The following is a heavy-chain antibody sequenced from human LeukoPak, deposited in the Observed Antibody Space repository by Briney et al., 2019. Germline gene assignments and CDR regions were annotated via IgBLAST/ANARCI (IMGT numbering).Heavy chain of an antibody. CDR3: TTLSFVWFGDDY. V-gene: IGHV3-15*01. CDR1: GFMFSSNW. CDR2: IKRKIDGETT. Sequence: GGSLRLSCAASGFMFSSNWMSRVRQAPGKGLEWVGRIKRKIDGETTDYAAPVKGRFTISRDDSKSTLYLQMNSLKSEDTAVYYCTTLSFVWFGDDYWGQGTLVTVSS. J-gene: IGHJ4*02. D-gene: IGHD3-10*01.